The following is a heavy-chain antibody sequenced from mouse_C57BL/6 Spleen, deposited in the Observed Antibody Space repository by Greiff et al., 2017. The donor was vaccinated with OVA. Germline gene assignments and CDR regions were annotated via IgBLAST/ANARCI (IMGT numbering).Heavy chain of an antibody. CDR2: INPNNGGT. CDR3: ARSHYYGSSYFFDY. D-gene: IGHD1-1*01. Sequence: EVKLMESGPELVKPGASVKISCKASGYTFTDYYMNWVKQSHGKSLEWIGDINPNNGGTSYNQKFKGKATLTVDKSSSTAYMELRSLTSEDSAVYYCARSHYYGSSYFFDYWGQGTTLTVSS. CDR1: GYTFTDYY. J-gene: IGHJ2*01. V-gene: IGHV1-26*01.